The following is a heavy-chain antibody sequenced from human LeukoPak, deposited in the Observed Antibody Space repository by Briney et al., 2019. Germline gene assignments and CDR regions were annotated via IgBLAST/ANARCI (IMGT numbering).Heavy chain of an antibody. Sequence: GGSLGLSCVASGFIFSPYWMHWVRQAPGKGLVWVSRIDSDGSTTDYADSVEGRFTISRDNAKNTLFLQMNSLRADDTALYYCARDPSSWNGYFDYWGQGSLVTVSS. CDR3: ARDPSSWNGYFDY. CDR2: IDSDGSTT. CDR1: GFIFSPYW. J-gene: IGHJ4*02. D-gene: IGHD1-1*01. V-gene: IGHV3-74*01.